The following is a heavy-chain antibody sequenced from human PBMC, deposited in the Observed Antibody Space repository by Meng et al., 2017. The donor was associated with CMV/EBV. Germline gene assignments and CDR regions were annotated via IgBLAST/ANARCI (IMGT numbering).Heavy chain of an antibody. CDR3: AGVEGSAATATD. D-gene: IGHD6-13*01. CDR1: GYKFTAYY. Sequence: ASVKVSCKTSGYKFTAYYVHWVRQAPGQGLEWVGRISPNTGDTFYGQKFQGRVTVTSDTSITQAFMELRGLRSEDTAVYYCAGVEGSAATATDWGQGTLVAVSS. J-gene: IGHJ1*01. CDR2: ISPNTGDT. V-gene: IGHV1-2*02.